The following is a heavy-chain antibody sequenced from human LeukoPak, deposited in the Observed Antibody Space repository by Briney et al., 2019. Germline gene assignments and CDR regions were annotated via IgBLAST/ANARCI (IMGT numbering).Heavy chain of an antibody. V-gene: IGHV3-48*03. CDR1: GFTFSSYE. CDR3: ARAGRLWFGESQRLDV. Sequence: GGSLRLSCAASGFTFSSYEMNWVRQAPGKGLEWVSYISSSGSTIYYADSVKGRFTFSRDNAKNPLYLQMNSLRAEDTAVYYCARAGRLWFGESQRLDVWGKGTTVTISS. D-gene: IGHD3-10*01. J-gene: IGHJ6*04. CDR2: ISSSGSTI.